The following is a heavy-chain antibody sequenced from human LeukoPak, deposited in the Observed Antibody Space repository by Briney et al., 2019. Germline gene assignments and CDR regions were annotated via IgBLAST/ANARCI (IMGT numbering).Heavy chain of an antibody. CDR3: ARGWYYYDSSGYDNWFWFDP. CDR1: GGSISSSSYY. Sequence: MSSETLSLTCTVSGGSISSSSYYWGWIRQPPGKGLEWIGYIYHSGSTYYNPSLKSRVTISVDRSKNQFSLKLSSVTAADTAVYYCARGWYYYDSSGYDNWFWFDPWGQGTLVTVSS. J-gene: IGHJ5*02. CDR2: IYHSGST. V-gene: IGHV4-30-2*01. D-gene: IGHD3-22*01.